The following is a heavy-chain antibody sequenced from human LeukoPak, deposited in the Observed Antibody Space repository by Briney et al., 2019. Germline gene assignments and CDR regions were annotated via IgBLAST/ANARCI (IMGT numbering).Heavy chain of an antibody. Sequence: GESRKISCKGSGYSFTSYWIGWVRQMPGKSLEWMGIIYPGDSDTRYSPSFQGQVTISADKSISTAYLQWSSLKASDTAMYYCARQITMVRGVIITPHFDYWGQGTLVTVSS. V-gene: IGHV5-51*01. CDR2: IYPGDSDT. CDR3: ARQITMVRGVIITPHFDY. J-gene: IGHJ4*02. CDR1: GYSFTSYW. D-gene: IGHD3-10*01.